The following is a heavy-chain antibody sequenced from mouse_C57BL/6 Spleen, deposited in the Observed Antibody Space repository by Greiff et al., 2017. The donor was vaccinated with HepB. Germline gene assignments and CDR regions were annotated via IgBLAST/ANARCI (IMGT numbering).Heavy chain of an antibody. CDR1: GYTFTSYW. Sequence: QVQLKQPGAELVKPGASVKMSCKASGYTFTSYWITWVKQRPGQGLEWIGDIYPGSGSTNYNEKFKSKATLTVDTSSSTAYMQLSSLTSEDSAVYYCARSYGSSFYYAMDYWSQGTSVTVSS. D-gene: IGHD1-1*01. J-gene: IGHJ4*01. V-gene: IGHV1-55*01. CDR3: ARSYGSSFYYAMDY. CDR2: IYPGSGST.